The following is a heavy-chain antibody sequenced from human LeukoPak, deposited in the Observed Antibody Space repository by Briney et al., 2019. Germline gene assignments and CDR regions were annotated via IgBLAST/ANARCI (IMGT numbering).Heavy chain of an antibody. V-gene: IGHV1-2*02. CDR1: GYTFTSYG. CDR3: ARVNDYGDYGGY. Sequence: ASVKVSCKASGYTFTSYGISWVRQAPGQGLEWMGWINPNSGGTNYAQKFQGRVTMTRDTSISTAYMELSRLRSDDTAVYYCARVNDYGDYGGYWGQGTLVTVSS. J-gene: IGHJ4*02. CDR2: INPNSGGT. D-gene: IGHD4-17*01.